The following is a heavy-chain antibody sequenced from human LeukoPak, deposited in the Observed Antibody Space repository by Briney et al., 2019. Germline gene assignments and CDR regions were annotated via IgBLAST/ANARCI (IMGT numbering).Heavy chain of an antibody. CDR1: GYTFASYY. Sequence: ASVKVSCKASGYTFASYYMHWVRRAPGQGLEWMGIINPSGGSTSYAQKFQGRVTMTRDMSTSTVYMELSSLRSEDTAVYYCARRSYLYYFDYWGQGTLVTVSS. CDR2: INPSGGST. CDR3: ARRSYLYYFDY. D-gene: IGHD1-26*01. J-gene: IGHJ4*02. V-gene: IGHV1-46*01.